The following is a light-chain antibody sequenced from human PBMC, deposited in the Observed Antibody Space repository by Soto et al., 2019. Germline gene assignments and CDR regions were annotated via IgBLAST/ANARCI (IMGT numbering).Light chain of an antibody. J-gene: IGKJ1*01. CDR3: QQYNNWPPGT. CDR1: QSVSSN. CDR2: GAS. V-gene: IGKV3-15*01. Sequence: EIVMTHSPATLSVSTGERASLSCSASQSVSSNLAWYQQKPGQAPRLLIYGASTRATGIPARFSGSGSGTEFTLTISSLQSEDFAVYYCQQYNNWPPGTFGQGTKVDIK.